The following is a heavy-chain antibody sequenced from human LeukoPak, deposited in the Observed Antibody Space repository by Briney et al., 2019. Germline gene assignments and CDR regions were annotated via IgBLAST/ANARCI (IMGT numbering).Heavy chain of an antibody. CDR1: GYTFTGYY. CDR2: INPNSGGT. CDR3: ARDPRIAVAGKYFDY. Sequence: GASVKVSCKASGYTFTGYYMHWVRQAPGQGLEWMGRINPNSGGTNYAQQFQGRVTMTRDTSISTAYMELSRLTSDDTAVYYCARDPRIAVAGKYFDYWGQGTLVTVSS. J-gene: IGHJ4*02. V-gene: IGHV1-2*06. D-gene: IGHD6-19*01.